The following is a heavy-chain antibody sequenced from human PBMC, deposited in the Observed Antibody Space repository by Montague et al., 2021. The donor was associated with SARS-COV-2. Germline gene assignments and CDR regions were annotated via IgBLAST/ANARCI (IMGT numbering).Heavy chain of an antibody. Sequence: SLSLSFSASGFTFSSYAMHWVRQAPGKGLEWVAVISYDGSNKYYADSVKGRFTISRDNSKNTLYLQTNSLRAEDTAVYYCARVLGGYYGMDVWGQGTTVTVSS. CDR2: ISYDGSNK. CDR1: GFTFSSYA. V-gene: IGHV3-30-3*01. J-gene: IGHJ6*02. CDR3: ARVLGGYYGMDV. D-gene: IGHD2/OR15-2a*01.